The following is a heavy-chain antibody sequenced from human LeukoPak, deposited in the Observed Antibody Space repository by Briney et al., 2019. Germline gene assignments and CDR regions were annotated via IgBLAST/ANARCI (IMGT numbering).Heavy chain of an antibody. J-gene: IGHJ4*02. Sequence: ASVKVSCKASGYTFTSYGISWVRQAPGQGLEWMGWISAYNGNTNYAQNVQGRVTMTTDTSTSTAYMEPRSLRSDDTAVYYCARVLGGWFGESHEDYWGQGTLVTVSS. V-gene: IGHV1-18*04. CDR2: ISAYNGNT. CDR3: ARVLGGWFGESHEDY. D-gene: IGHD3-10*01. CDR1: GYTFTSYG.